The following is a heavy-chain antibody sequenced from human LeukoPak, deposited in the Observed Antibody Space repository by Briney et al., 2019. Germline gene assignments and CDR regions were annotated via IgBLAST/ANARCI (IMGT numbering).Heavy chain of an antibody. CDR2: INPNSGGT. D-gene: IGHD7-27*01. CDR3: AREHLTGDGAFDI. Sequence: ASVKVSCKASGYTFTGYYMHWVRQAPGQGLEWMGWINPNSGGTNYAQKFQGRVTMTRDTSTSTAYMELSRLRSDDTAVYYCAREHLTGDGAFDIWGQGTMVTVSS. J-gene: IGHJ3*02. CDR1: GYTFTGYY. V-gene: IGHV1-2*02.